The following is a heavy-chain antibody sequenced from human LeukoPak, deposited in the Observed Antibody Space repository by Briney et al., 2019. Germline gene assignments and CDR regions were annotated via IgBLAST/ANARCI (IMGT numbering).Heavy chain of an antibody. D-gene: IGHD3-9*01. J-gene: IGHJ5*02. CDR1: GGSISSSSYY. V-gene: IGHV4-39*01. CDR2: IYYSGST. Sequence: PSETLSLTCTVSGGSISSSSYYWGWIRQPPGKGLEWIGSIYYSGSTYYNPSLKSRVTISVDTSKNQFSLKLSSVTAADTAVYYCARQHLGGILTGYYSGWFDPWGQGTLVTVSS. CDR3: ARQHLGGILTGYYSGWFDP.